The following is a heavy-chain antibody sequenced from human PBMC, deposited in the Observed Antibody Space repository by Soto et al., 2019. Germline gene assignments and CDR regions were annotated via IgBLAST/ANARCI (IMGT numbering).Heavy chain of an antibody. J-gene: IGHJ4*02. CDR2: IYHSGGT. V-gene: IGHV4-4*02. CDR3: ARAAMGGSSWPFDN. D-gene: IGHD6-13*01. Sequence: SETLSLPYAVSGGSISSRKCRSWVRQPPGKGLEWIVEIYHSGGTNYTPSLKSRVTISVDKSKNRFSLKLSSVTVADTAVYYCARAAMGGSSWPFDNRGQGTLITVSS. CDR1: GGSISSRKC.